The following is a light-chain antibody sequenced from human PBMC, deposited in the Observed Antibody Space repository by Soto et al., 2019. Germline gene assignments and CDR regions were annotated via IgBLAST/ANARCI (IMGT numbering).Light chain of an antibody. CDR2: AAS. J-gene: IGKJ1*01. Sequence: AIRMTQSPSSFSASTGDRVTITCRASQGISSYLAWYQQKPGKAPKLLIYAASTLQSGVPSRFSGSGSGTDFTLTINCLQSDDFATYYCQQYYSYSWTFGKGTKV. CDR1: QGISSY. V-gene: IGKV1-8*01. CDR3: QQYYSYSWT.